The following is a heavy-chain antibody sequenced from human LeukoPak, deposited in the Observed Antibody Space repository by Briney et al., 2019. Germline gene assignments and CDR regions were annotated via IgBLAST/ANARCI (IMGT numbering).Heavy chain of an antibody. CDR3: AKGPAGPYYYDSSGYGLPDY. Sequence: SQTLSLTCTVSGGSSSSGDYYWSWIRQPPGKGLEWTGYIYYRGSTYYNPSLKSRVTISVDTSKNQFSLKLSSVTAADTAVYHCAKGPAGPYYYDSSGYGLPDYWGQGTLVTVSS. D-gene: IGHD3-22*01. J-gene: IGHJ4*02. V-gene: IGHV4-30-4*08. CDR1: GGSSSSGDYY. CDR2: IYYRGST.